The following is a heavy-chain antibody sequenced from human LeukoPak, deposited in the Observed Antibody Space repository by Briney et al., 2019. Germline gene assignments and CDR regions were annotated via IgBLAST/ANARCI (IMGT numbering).Heavy chain of an antibody. CDR1: GGSVSTSRYY. V-gene: IGHV4-39*07. CDR3: ARGHDYDY. Sequence: PSETLSLTCTVSGGSVSTSRYYWAWIRQSPGTGLEWIGSIYYSGNTYYNPSLQSRITITVDTSKNQFSLNLSSVTAADTAVFYCARGHDYDYWGQGTLVTVSS. CDR2: IYYSGNT. J-gene: IGHJ4*02.